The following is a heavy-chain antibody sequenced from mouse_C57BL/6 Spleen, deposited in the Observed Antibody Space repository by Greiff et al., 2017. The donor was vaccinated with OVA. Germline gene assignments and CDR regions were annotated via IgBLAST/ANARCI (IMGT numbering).Heavy chain of an antibody. CDR3: ARDGYYPYYAMDY. V-gene: IGHV1-4*01. Sequence: QVQLQQSGAELARPGASVKMSCKASGYTFTSYTMHWVKQRPGQGLEWIGYINPSSGYTKYNQKFKDKATLTADKSSSTAYMQQSSLTSEDSAVYYCARDGYYPYYAMDYWGQGTSVTVAS. CDR1: GYTFTSYT. J-gene: IGHJ4*01. D-gene: IGHD2-3*01. CDR2: INPSSGYT.